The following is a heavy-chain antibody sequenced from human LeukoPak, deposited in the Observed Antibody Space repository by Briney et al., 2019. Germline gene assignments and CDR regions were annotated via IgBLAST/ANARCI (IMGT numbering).Heavy chain of an antibody. J-gene: IGHJ6*03. CDR2: ISGSGGST. D-gene: IGHD2-15*01. Sequence: GGSLRLSCAASGYTFSSYAMSWVRQAPGKGLEWVSAISGSGGSTYYADSVKGRFTISRDNSKNTLYLQMNSLRAEDTAVYYCAKEPRYCSGGSCYLRYMDVWGKGTTVTVSS. CDR3: AKEPRYCSGGSCYLRYMDV. CDR1: GYTFSSYA. V-gene: IGHV3-23*01.